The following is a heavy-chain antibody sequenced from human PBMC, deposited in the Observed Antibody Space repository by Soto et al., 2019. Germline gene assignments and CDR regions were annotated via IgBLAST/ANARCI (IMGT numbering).Heavy chain of an antibody. V-gene: IGHV4-4*02. CDR3: ARSAGWYAVHS. CDR2: VFHTGTT. CDR1: GDSVSSPYY. Sequence: QVQLQESGPGLVKPSGTLSLTCAVSGDSVSSPYYWCWVRQPPGKGLEWIGEVFHTGTTSYNPSLRRRVTISMDQSNNQFSLDLTSVTAADTAVYYCARSAGWYAVHSWGPGTLVIVSS. D-gene: IGHD6-19*01. J-gene: IGHJ4*02.